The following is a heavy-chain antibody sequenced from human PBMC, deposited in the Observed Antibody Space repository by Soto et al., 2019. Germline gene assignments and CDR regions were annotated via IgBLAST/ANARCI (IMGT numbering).Heavy chain of an antibody. CDR2: ISSSSSHI. CDR1: GFTFSYYS. J-gene: IGHJ3*02. Sequence: EVQLVESGGGLVKPGGSLRLSCAASGFTFSYYSMIWVRQAPGKGLEWVSCISSSSSHIYYADSVRGRFTISRDNAKNSLYLQMNSLRAEDTALYYCARDQDAFDIWGRGTEVTVSS. V-gene: IGHV3-21*02. CDR3: ARDQDAFDI.